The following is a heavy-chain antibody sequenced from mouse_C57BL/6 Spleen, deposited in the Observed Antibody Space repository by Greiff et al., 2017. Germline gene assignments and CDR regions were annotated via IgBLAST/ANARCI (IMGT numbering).Heavy chain of an antibody. CDR3: ARPSYLEGGYYGDYAMDY. J-gene: IGHJ4*01. Sequence: QVQLQQPGAELVKPGASVKMSCKASGYTFTSYWITWVKQRPGQGLEWIGDIYPGSGSTNYNEKFKSKATLTVDTSSSTAYMQLSSLTSEDSAVYYCARPSYLEGGYYGDYAMDYWGQGTSVTVSS. D-gene: IGHD2-3*01. CDR2: IYPGSGST. V-gene: IGHV1-55*01. CDR1: GYTFTSYW.